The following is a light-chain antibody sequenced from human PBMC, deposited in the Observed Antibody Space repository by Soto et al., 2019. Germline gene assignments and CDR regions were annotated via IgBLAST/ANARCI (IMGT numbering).Light chain of an antibody. Sequence: IQLTQSPSSLSASVGDRVTITCRASQGISRSLSWYQQKPGKAPKLLSYTAATLQSGVPSRFSGSGSGTDFTLSISSLQPEDFATYYCQQLSSYPRTFGQGTKLEIK. CDR2: TAA. CDR1: QGISRS. J-gene: IGKJ2*01. CDR3: QQLSSYPRT. V-gene: IGKV1-9*01.